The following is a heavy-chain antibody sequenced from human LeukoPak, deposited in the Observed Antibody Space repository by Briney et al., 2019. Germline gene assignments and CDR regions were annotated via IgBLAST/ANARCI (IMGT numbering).Heavy chain of an antibody. CDR1: GYTFTGYY. Sequence: ASVKVSCKASGYTFTGYYMHWVRQAPGQGLKWMGWINPNSGGTNYAQKFQGRVTMTRDTSISTAYMELSRLRSDDTAVYYCASDSSYDGYYYMDVWGKGTTVTVSS. CDR3: ASDSSYDGYYYMDV. CDR2: INPNSGGT. V-gene: IGHV1-2*02. D-gene: IGHD5-12*01. J-gene: IGHJ6*03.